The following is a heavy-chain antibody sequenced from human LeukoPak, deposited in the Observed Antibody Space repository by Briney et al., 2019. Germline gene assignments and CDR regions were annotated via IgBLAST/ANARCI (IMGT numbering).Heavy chain of an antibody. V-gene: IGHV4-34*01. CDR2: INHSGST. Sequence: SETLSLTCAVYGGSFSGYYWSSIRQPPGKGLEWIGEINHSGSTNYNPSLKSRVTISVETSKNQFSLKLSSVTAADTAVYYCARGRLYSAPSSGWHFDYWGQGTLVTVSS. J-gene: IGHJ4*02. CDR1: GGSFSGYY. D-gene: IGHD6-19*01. CDR3: ARGRLYSAPSSGWHFDY.